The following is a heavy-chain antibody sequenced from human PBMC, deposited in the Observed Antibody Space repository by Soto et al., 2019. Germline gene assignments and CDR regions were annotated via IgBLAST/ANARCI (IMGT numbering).Heavy chain of an antibody. Sequence: EVQLVESGGGLVQPGGSLRLSCAASGFTLSSHWMHWVRQAPGKEPVWVSRINADGSSKSYVDSVEGRFIISRDNAKNTLYLQMNSLGAEDTALYCCAREIIAVNGRSRWLDPWGQGTLVTVSS. J-gene: IGHJ5*02. CDR1: GFTLSSHW. CDR2: INADGSSK. V-gene: IGHV3-74*01. D-gene: IGHD6-19*01. CDR3: AREIIAVNGRSRWLDP.